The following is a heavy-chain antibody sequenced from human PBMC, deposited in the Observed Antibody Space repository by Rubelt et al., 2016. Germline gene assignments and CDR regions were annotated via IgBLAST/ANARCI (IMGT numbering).Heavy chain of an antibody. CDR1: GFTVSSNY. Sequence: EVQLVESGGGLVQPGGSLRLSCAASGFTVSSNYMSWVRQAPGKGLEWVSVIYSGGSTYYADSVKGRFTISRDNSKNTLYLQMNSLRAEDTAVYYCARDGNGDRNRLFDYWGQGTLVTVSS. D-gene: IGHD4-17*01. J-gene: IGHJ4*02. V-gene: IGHV3-66*01. CDR2: IYSGGST. CDR3: ARDGNGDRNRLFDY.